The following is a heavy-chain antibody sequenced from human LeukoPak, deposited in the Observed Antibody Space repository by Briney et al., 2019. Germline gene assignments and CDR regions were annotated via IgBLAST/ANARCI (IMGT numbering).Heavy chain of an antibody. CDR2: IRYDGTNK. V-gene: IGHV3-33*08. CDR1: GFTFDDYA. CDR3: ARDLSGVAGYTYGRGIDY. Sequence: PGGSLRLSCAASGFTFDDYAMHWVRQAPGKGLEWVAIIRYDGTNKYYADSVKGRFTISRDNSKNTLYLQMNSLRAEDTAVYYCARDLSGVAGYTYGRGIDYWGQGTLVTVSS. D-gene: IGHD5-18*01. J-gene: IGHJ4*02.